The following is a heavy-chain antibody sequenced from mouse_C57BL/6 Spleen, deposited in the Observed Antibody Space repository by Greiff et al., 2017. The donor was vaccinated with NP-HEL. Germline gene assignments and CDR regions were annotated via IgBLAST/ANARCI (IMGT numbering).Heavy chain of an antibody. J-gene: IGHJ4*01. CDR1: GFTFSDYG. CDR3: ARRTAQATGDMDY. CDR2: ISSGSSTI. Sequence: EVKVVESGGGLVKPGGSLKLSCAASGFTFSDYGMHWVRQAPEKGLEWVAYISSGSSTIYYADTVKGRFTLSRDNAKNTLFLQMTSLRSEDTAMYYCARRTAQATGDMDYWGKGTSVTVSS. V-gene: IGHV5-17*01. D-gene: IGHD3-2*02.